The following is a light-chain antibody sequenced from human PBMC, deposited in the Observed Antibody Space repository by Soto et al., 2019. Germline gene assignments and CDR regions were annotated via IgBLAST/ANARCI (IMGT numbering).Light chain of an antibody. V-gene: IGKV1-5*03. CDR2: KAS. CDR3: QQYNSYSPT. Sequence: DIQKTQSPSTLSGSVGDTVTITCRASQSISVWLAWYQQKAGKAPNLLIYKASRLESGVPSRFSGSGSETEFTLTISGLQPGDSATYYCQQYNSYSPTFGQGTKVDIK. CDR1: QSISVW. J-gene: IGKJ1*01.